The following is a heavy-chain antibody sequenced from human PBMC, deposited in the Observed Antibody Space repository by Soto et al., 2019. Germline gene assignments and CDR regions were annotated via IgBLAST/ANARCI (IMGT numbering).Heavy chain of an antibody. CDR3: ATPSGGGNGPDYFDY. V-gene: IGHV1-2*02. CDR1: GYTFTAYY. J-gene: IGHJ4*02. Sequence: QVQLVQSGAEVKKPGASVKVSCKASGYTFTAYYMHGVRQAPGQGLEWMGWINPNSGGTNYAQKFQGRVTMTRDTSISTAYMELSRLRSDDTAVYYCATPSGGGNGPDYFDYWGQGTLVTVSS. D-gene: IGHD2-15*01. CDR2: INPNSGGT.